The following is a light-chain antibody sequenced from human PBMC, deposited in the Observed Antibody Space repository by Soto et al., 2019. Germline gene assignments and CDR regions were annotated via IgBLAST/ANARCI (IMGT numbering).Light chain of an antibody. CDR2: EAS. J-gene: IGLJ2*01. Sequence: QSALTQPASVSESPGQSITIPCTGTSSDVGSYNLVSWYQQRPDKAPKLIIFEASRRPSGVSNRFSASKSGNTASLTISGVQAEDEADYYCCSYAGNNKVLFGGGTKLTVL. CDR1: SSDVGSYNL. V-gene: IGLV2-23*01. CDR3: CSYAGNNKVL.